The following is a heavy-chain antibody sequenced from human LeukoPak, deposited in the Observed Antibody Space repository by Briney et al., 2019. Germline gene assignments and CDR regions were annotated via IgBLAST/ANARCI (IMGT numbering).Heavy chain of an antibody. CDR3: AKDLERHIVVVTASAVDY. V-gene: IGHV3-30*18. Sequence: RPGGSLRLSCAASGFTFSSYGMHWVRQAPGKGLEWVAVISYDGSNKYYADSVKGRFTISRDNSKNTLYLQMNSLRAEDTAVYYCAKDLERHIVVVTASAVDYWDQGTLVTVSS. CDR2: ISYDGSNK. D-gene: IGHD2-21*02. CDR1: GFTFSSYG. J-gene: IGHJ4*02.